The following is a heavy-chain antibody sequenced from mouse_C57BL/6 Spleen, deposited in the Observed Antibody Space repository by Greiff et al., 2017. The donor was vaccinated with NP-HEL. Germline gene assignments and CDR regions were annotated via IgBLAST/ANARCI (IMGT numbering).Heavy chain of an antibody. CDR2: INPSNGGT. CDR3: ARLHSSGYPWFAY. J-gene: IGHJ3*01. Sequence: VQLQQPGTELVKPGASVKLSCKASGYTFTSYWMHWVKQRPGQGLEWIGNINPSNGGTTYNEKFKSKATLTVDKSSSTAYMQLSILTSEDSAVYYSARLHSSGYPWFAYWGQGTLVTVSA. V-gene: IGHV1-53*01. CDR1: GYTFTSYW. D-gene: IGHD3-2*02.